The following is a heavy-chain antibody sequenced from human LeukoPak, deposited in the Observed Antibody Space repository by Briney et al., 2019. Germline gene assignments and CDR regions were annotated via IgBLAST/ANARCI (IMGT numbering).Heavy chain of an antibody. V-gene: IGHV3-23*01. J-gene: IGHJ4*02. CDR3: AKFYCSGGSCKVPFDF. CDR2: ISSSGGRT. Sequence: RGSLRLSCAASGFTFDTYIMSWVCQAPRKGLEWVSAISSSGGRTYYADSVKGRCTITRDNSKNTLYLQMNSLRADDTAVYYCAKFYCSGGSCKVPFDFWGQGTLDTVTS. CDR1: GFTFDTYI. D-gene: IGHD2-15*01.